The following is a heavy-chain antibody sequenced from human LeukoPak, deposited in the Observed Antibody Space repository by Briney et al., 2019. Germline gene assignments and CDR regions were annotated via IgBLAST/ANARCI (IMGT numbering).Heavy chain of an antibody. Sequence: KPSETLSLTCTVSGGSISSYYWSWIRQPPGKGLEWIGYIYYSGSTNYNPSLKSRVTISVDTSKNQFSLKLSSVTAADTAVYYCARAPDNWNYALADYCYYYMDVWGKGTTVTVSS. V-gene: IGHV4-59*08. CDR3: ARAPDNWNYALADYCYYYMDV. CDR1: GGSISSYY. J-gene: IGHJ6*03. CDR2: IYYSGST. D-gene: IGHD1-7*01.